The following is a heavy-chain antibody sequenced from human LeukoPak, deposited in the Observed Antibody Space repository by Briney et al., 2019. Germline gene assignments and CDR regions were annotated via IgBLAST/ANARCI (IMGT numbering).Heavy chain of an antibody. J-gene: IGHJ5*02. Sequence: PSETLSLTCTVSGGSISSDNYYWGWIRQPPGKGLEFIGSIYYSGSTYYNPSLKSRVTISVDKSKNQFSLKLSSVTAADTAVYYCARDRLQLQSWGQGTLVTVSS. CDR3: ARDRLQLQS. CDR1: GGSISSDNYY. D-gene: IGHD5-24*01. CDR2: IYYSGST. V-gene: IGHV4-39*07.